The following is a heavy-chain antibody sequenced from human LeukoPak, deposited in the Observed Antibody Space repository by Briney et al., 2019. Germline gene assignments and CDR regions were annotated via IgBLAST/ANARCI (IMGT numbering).Heavy chain of an antibody. CDR3: ARVRITMVRGVIMDFDY. J-gene: IGHJ4*02. V-gene: IGHV4-39*07. Sequence: SETLSLTCTVSGGSISSSSYYWGWIRQPPGKGLEWIGSIYYSGSTYYNPSLKSRVTISVDTSKNQFFLKLSSVTAADTAVYYCARVRITMVRGVIMDFDYWGQGTLVTVSS. D-gene: IGHD3-10*01. CDR1: GGSISSSSYY. CDR2: IYYSGST.